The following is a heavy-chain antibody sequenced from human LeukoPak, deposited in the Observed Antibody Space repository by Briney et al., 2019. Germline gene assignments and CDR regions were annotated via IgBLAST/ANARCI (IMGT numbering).Heavy chain of an antibody. J-gene: IGHJ5*02. V-gene: IGHV3-23*01. Sequence: GGSLRLYCAASGFTFSSYAMSWVRQAPGKGLEGGSAISGSGGSTYYADSVKGRFTISRDNTKNTLYLKMNSLRAEDTAVYYCAKWGSDICFDPWGQGTLVTVSS. CDR3: AKWGSDICFDP. CDR1: GFTFSSYA. D-gene: IGHD2-15*01. CDR2: ISGSGGST.